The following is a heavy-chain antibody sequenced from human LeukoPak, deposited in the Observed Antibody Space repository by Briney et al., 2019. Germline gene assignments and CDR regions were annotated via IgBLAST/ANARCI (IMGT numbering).Heavy chain of an antibody. D-gene: IGHD3-10*01. CDR2: IYCSGST. J-gene: IGHJ5*02. Sequence: KASETLSLTCTVSGGSISSYYWSWLRQPPGKGLEGIGYIYCSGSTNYNPSLKSRVTISVDTSKNQFSLKLSSVTAAATAVYYCARARITMVRGASWFDLWGQGTLVTVSS. V-gene: IGHV4-59*01. CDR3: ARARITMVRGASWFDL. CDR1: GGSISSYY.